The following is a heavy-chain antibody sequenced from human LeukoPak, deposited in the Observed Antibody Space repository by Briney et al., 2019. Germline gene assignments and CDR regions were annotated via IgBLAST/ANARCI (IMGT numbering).Heavy chain of an antibody. CDR1: GFTFNNYA. CDR3: AQWSRYFDY. V-gene: IGHV3-23*01. J-gene: IGHJ4*02. Sequence: GGSLRLSCVASGFTFNNYAMTWVRQAPGKGLEWVSAISGSGYSTYYADSVKGRFTISRDNSKNTLYLQMNSLRAEDTALYFCAQWSRYFDYWGQGTLDTVSS. D-gene: IGHD1-26*01. CDR2: ISGSGYST.